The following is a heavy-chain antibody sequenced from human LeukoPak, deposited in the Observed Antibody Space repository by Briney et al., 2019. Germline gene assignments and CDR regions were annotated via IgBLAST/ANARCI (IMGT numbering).Heavy chain of an antibody. CDR1: GFTFSSYE. Sequence: GGSLRLSCAASGFTFSSYEMNWVRQAPGKGLEWVSYISSSGSSIYDGDSVKGRFTISRDNAKNSLYLQMNSLRAEGTAVYYCARARFTMVRGALYFDYWGQGTLVTVSS. V-gene: IGHV3-48*03. D-gene: IGHD3-10*01. CDR2: ISSSGSSI. CDR3: ARARFTMVRGALYFDY. J-gene: IGHJ4*02.